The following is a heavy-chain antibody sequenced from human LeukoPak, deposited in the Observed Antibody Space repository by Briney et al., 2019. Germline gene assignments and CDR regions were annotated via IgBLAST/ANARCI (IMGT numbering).Heavy chain of an antibody. D-gene: IGHD3-9*01. CDR1: GFTFSSYG. CDR3: AKDILTGSYTPRY. J-gene: IGHJ4*02. V-gene: IGHV3-30*18. CDR2: ISYDGSNK. Sequence: GGSLRLSCAASGFTFSSYGMHWVRQAPGKGLEWVAVISYDGSNKYYADSVKGRFTISRDNSKNTLYLQMNSLRAEDTAVYYCAKDILTGSYTPRYWGQGTLVTVSS.